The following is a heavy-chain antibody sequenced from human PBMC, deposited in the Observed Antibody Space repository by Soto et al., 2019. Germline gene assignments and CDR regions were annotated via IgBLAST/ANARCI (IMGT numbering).Heavy chain of an antibody. Sequence: GGSLRLSCAGSGFTFSSYGIHWVRQAPGKGLERVALISYDGGNEKYTESVKDRFTISRDDSHNVAYLQMSSLRTEDTAMYYCAKDRYSGTYPTDFDYWGQGSLVTVSS. CDR3: AKDRYSGTYPTDFDY. CDR1: GFTFSSYG. V-gene: IGHV3-30*18. CDR2: ISYDGGNE. D-gene: IGHD1-26*01. J-gene: IGHJ4*02.